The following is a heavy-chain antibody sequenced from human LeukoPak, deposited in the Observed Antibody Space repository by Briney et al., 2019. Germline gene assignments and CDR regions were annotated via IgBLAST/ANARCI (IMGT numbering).Heavy chain of an antibody. CDR2: IYHSGST. CDR3: ARRRGYSQHLRRFDY. Sequence: PSETLSLTCAVSGYSISSGYYWGWIRPPPGKGLEWIGSIYHSGSTYYNPSLKSRVTISVDTSKNQFSLKLSSVTAAETAVYYCARRRGYSQHLRRFDYWGQGTLVTVSS. J-gene: IGHJ4*02. V-gene: IGHV4-38-2*01. CDR1: GYSISSGYY. D-gene: IGHD5-18*01.